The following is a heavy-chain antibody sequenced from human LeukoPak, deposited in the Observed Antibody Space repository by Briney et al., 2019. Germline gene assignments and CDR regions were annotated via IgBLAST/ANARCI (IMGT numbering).Heavy chain of an antibody. Sequence: GGSLRLSCVASGFTFSSYSMNWVRQAPGKGLEWVSYISSSSSSISYADSVKGRFTISRDNAKNSLYLQMNSLRAEDTAVYYCARVGDFWSGYQIDPWGQGTLVTVSS. CDR1: GFTFSSYS. CDR3: ARVGDFWSGYQIDP. V-gene: IGHV3-48*04. J-gene: IGHJ5*02. CDR2: ISSSSSSI. D-gene: IGHD3-3*01.